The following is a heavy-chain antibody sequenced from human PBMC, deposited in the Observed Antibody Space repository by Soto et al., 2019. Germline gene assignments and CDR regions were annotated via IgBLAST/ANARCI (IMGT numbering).Heavy chain of an antibody. J-gene: IGHJ4*02. CDR2: ASYSGSP. CDR3: ARQWGGDY. D-gene: IGHD3-16*01. V-gene: IGHV4-59*08. Sequence: QVQLQESGPGLVKPSETLSLTCTVSGGSIGSHYWSWIRQPPGEGLEWIGRASYSGSPSYNPSLKRRVTIAIDTTNNQFSLKLTSVTAADTAVYYCARQWGGDYWGQGILVTVSS. CDR1: GGSIGSHY.